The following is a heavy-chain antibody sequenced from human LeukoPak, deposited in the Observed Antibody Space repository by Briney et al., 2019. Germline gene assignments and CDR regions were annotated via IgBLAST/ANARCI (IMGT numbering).Heavy chain of an antibody. CDR1: GFIFSSHG. Sequence: GGSLRLSCAASGFIFSSHGMNWVRQAPGKGLEWVSGISPSGDITYYADSVKGRFTTSRDNSKNTLYLQMNSLRAEDTAIYYCAKDQYGSGSSNDYWGQGTLVTVSS. CDR2: ISPSGDIT. V-gene: IGHV3-23*01. CDR3: AKDQYGSGSSNDY. J-gene: IGHJ4*02. D-gene: IGHD3-10*01.